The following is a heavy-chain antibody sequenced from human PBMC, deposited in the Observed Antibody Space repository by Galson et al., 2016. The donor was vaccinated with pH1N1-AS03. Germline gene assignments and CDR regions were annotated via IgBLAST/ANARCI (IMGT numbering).Heavy chain of an antibody. CDR2: ILPGLGSA. J-gene: IGHJ5*02. D-gene: IGHD6-13*01. CDR3: ARHGGASGSGDWFDP. V-gene: IGHV1-69*13. CDR1: GGTFSSSA. Sequence: SVKVSCKASGGTFSSSAISWLRQAPGQGLEWMGGILPGLGSATYAQNLQGRVTITADESTTTAYMELRSLRSDDTAIYYCARHGGASGSGDWFDPWGQGTLVTVSS.